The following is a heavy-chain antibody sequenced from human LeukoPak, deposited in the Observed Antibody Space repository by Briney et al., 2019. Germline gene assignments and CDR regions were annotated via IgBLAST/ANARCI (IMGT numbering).Heavy chain of an antibody. CDR2: ISWDGGST. V-gene: IGHV3-43*01. CDR1: GFTFDDYT. J-gene: IGHJ4*02. D-gene: IGHD3-22*01. Sequence: QPGGSLRLSCAASGFTFDDYTMHWVRQAPGKGLEWVSLISWDGGSTYYADSVKGRFTISRDNSKNSLYLQMNSLRTEDTALYYCAKGRSSGYYYGMDYFDYWGQGTLVTVSS. CDR3: AKGRSSGYYYGMDYFDY.